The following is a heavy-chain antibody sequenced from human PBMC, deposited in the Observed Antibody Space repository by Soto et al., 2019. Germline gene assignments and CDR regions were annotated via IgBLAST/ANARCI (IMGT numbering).Heavy chain of an antibody. Sequence: QVQLVQSGAEVQKPGSSVKVSCKASGGTFSSYTISWVRQAPGQGREWMGRIIPLLGIANYAQKFPGRVTITADKSTSTAYMELSSLRSEDTAVYYCAARAYVDPANGADYWGQGTLVTVSS. CDR3: AARAYVDPANGADY. J-gene: IGHJ4*02. CDR1: GGTFSSYT. V-gene: IGHV1-69*02. D-gene: IGHD4-17*01. CDR2: IIPLLGIA.